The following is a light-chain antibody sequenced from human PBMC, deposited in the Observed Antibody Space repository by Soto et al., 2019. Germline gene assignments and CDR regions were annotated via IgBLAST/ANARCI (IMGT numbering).Light chain of an antibody. Sequence: QSALTQPPSASGSPGQSVTISCTGTSSDVGGYNYVSWYQHHPGKAPKLIIYEVVKRPSGVPDRFSGSKSGNTASLTVSGLQAEDEADYYCSSYAGSNGYVFGTGTKLTVL. CDR3: SSYAGSNGYV. V-gene: IGLV2-8*01. CDR1: SSDVGGYNY. J-gene: IGLJ1*01. CDR2: EVV.